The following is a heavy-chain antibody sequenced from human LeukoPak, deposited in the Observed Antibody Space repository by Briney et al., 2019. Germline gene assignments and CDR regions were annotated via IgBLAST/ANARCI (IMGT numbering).Heavy chain of an antibody. J-gene: IGHJ6*02. Sequence: PSETLSLTCTVSGGSISSYYWSWIRQPPGKGLEWIGYINYSGSTNYNPSLKSRVTISVDTSKNQFSLKLSSVTAADTAVYYCARVTQIPHSSTVSYYYGMDVWGQGTTVTVSS. V-gene: IGHV4-59*01. D-gene: IGHD2-2*01. CDR1: GGSISSYY. CDR3: ARVTQIPHSSTVSYYYGMDV. CDR2: INYSGST.